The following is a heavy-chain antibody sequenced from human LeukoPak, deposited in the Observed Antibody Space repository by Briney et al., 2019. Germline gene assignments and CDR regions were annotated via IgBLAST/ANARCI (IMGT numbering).Heavy chain of an antibody. Sequence: SETLSLTCTVSGGSISSYYWSWIRQPAGKGLEWIGRIYTSGSTNYNPSLKSRVTMSVDTSKNQFSLKLSSVTAADTAVCYCARSIRYSSSWYYFDYWGQGTLVTVSS. D-gene: IGHD6-13*01. J-gene: IGHJ4*02. CDR2: IYTSGST. V-gene: IGHV4-4*07. CDR3: ARSIRYSSSWYYFDY. CDR1: GGSISSYY.